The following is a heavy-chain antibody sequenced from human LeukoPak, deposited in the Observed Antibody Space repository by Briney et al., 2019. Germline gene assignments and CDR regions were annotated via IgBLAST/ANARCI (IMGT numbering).Heavy chain of an antibody. CDR2: IKQDGSEK. CDR1: GFTFSSYW. V-gene: IGHV3-7*03. Sequence: GGSLRLSCAASGFTFSSYWMSWVRQAPGKGLEWVANIKQDGSEKYYVDSVKGRFTISRYNAKNSLYLQMNSLRAEDTALYYCAKTASSGWLDYFDYWGQGTLVTVSS. D-gene: IGHD6-19*01. CDR3: AKTASSGWLDYFDY. J-gene: IGHJ4*02.